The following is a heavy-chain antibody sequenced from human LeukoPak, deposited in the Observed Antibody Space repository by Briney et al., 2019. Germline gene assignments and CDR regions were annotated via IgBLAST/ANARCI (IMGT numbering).Heavy chain of an antibody. J-gene: IGHJ4*02. CDR3: ASYTYYYGSNY. CDR1: GDSISSYY. Sequence: PSETLSLTCTVSGDSISSYYWGWIRQPPGKGLEWIGSIYHSGSTYYNPSLKSRVTISVDTSKNQFSLKLSFVTAADTAVYYCASYTYYYGSNYWGQGTLVTVSS. D-gene: IGHD3-10*01. V-gene: IGHV4-38-2*02. CDR2: IYHSGST.